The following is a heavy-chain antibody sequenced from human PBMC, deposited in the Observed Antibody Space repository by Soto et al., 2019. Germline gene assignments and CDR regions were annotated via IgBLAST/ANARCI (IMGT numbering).Heavy chain of an antibody. CDR3: ATDRGYFDL. J-gene: IGHJ2*01. V-gene: IGHV3-53*01. CDR2: IYSDGST. CDR1: GFTVSRNY. Sequence: EVQLVESGGGLIQPGGSLRLSCVASGFTVSRNYMSWVRQAPGKGLECVSLIYSDGSTSSAHSVKGRFTISRDNSKNTVYLQINRLRAEDTAVYYCATDRGYFDLWGRGTLVTVSS.